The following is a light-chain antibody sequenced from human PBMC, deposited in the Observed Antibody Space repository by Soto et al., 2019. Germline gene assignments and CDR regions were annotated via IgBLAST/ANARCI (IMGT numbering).Light chain of an antibody. CDR1: QSVSNNY. V-gene: IGKV3-20*01. CDR3: QQYCSPGT. Sequence: VLMQSPGTLSLSPGERATLSGRASQSVSNNYLAWYQQKPGQAPRLLIYGASNRATGIPDRFSGSGSGTDFTLTIIRLEDEDFAVYYCQQYCSPGTFGQGTKVDI. J-gene: IGKJ1*01. CDR2: GAS.